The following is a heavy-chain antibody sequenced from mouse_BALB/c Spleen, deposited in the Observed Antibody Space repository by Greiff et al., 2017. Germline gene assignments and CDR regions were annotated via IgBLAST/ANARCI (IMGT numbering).Heavy chain of an antibody. CDR1: GYTFTSYN. CDR3: ARERGFSYAMDY. J-gene: IGHJ4*01. CDR2: IYPGNGDT. V-gene: IGHV1-12*01. Sequence: QVQLQQPGAELVKPGASVKMSCKASGYTFTSYNMHWVKQTPGQGLEWIGAIYPGNGDTSYNQKFKGKATLTADKSSSTAYMQLSSLTSEDSAVYYCARERGFSYAMDYWGQGTSVTVSS.